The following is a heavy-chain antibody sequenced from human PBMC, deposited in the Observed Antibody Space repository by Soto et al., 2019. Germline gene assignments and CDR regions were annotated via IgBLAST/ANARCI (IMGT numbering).Heavy chain of an antibody. CDR1: GFTFSSYV. Sequence: LSLSCAASGFTFSSYVMHWVRQAPGNGLEWVAVISDDGSNKYYADYVKGRFTISRDNSKNTLYLQMNSLRAEDTAVYYCAKARGYIYGQLDYCGQGTMVTVSS. D-gene: IGHD5-18*01. J-gene: IGHJ4*02. V-gene: IGHV3-30*18. CDR3: AKARGYIYGQLDY. CDR2: ISDDGSNK.